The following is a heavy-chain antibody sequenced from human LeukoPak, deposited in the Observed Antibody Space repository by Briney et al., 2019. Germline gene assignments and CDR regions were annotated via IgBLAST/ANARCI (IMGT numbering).Heavy chain of an antibody. CDR3: AREGRHGDSIIDAFDI. Sequence: ASVKVSCKASGYTFTSYYMHWVRQAPGQGLEWMGIINPSGGSTSYAQKFQGRVTMTRDTSTSTVYMELSSLRSEDTAVYYCAREGRHGDSIIDAFDIWGQGTMVTVSS. J-gene: IGHJ3*02. V-gene: IGHV1-46*01. CDR1: GYTFTSYY. CDR2: INPSGGST. D-gene: IGHD4-17*01.